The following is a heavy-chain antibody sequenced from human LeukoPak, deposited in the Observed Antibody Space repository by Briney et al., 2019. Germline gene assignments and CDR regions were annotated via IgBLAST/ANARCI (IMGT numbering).Heavy chain of an antibody. J-gene: IGHJ4*02. CDR3: ARIVVTGYFDY. V-gene: IGHV1-2*02. Sequence: ASVKVSCKASGYTFTGHYMHWVRQAPGQGLEWMGWVNPNSGGTNYAQKFQGRVTMTRDTSISTAYMELSRLRSDDTAVYYCARIVVTGYFDYWGQGTLVTVSS. CDR2: VNPNSGGT. D-gene: IGHD3-22*01. CDR1: GYTFTGHY.